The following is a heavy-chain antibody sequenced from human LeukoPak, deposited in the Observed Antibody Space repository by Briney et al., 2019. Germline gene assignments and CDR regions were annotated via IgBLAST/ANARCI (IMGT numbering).Heavy chain of an antibody. Sequence: PSETLSLTFAVYGGALIGDSWSCISRPPGKGLEWIGEINHSGSTNYNPSLKSRVTISVDTSKNHFSLKLRSVTAADTAVYYCARGRGHWGQGTLVTVSS. CDR1: GGALIGDS. V-gene: IGHV4-34*01. CDR2: INHSGST. CDR3: ARGRGH. J-gene: IGHJ4*02.